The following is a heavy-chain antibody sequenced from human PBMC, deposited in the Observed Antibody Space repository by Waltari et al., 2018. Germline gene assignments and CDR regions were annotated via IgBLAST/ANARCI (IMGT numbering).Heavy chain of an antibody. Sequence: QVQLVQSGAAVTKPGASVNVSCKTSGHTFTGHSLFWVRKAPGQGLEWMGWINPTSGGTRIAQKFQGRVTMTRDTSTTTAYLEVSELKSDDTAVYYCARGEPLAGRKIPFDSWGQGTLVTVSS. D-gene: IGHD6-19*01. CDR3: ARGEPLAGRKIPFDS. J-gene: IGHJ4*02. V-gene: IGHV1-2*02. CDR1: GHTFTGHS. CDR2: INPTSGGT.